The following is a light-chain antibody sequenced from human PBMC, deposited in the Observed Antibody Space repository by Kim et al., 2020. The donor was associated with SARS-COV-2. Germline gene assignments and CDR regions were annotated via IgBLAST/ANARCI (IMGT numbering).Light chain of an antibody. J-gene: IGLJ3*02. V-gene: IGLV2-14*03. CDR3: SSYTSSSTLG. CDR2: DVS. Sequence: GPSITISCTGTSSDVGGYTYVSWYQQHPGKAPKLMIYDVSNRPSGVSNRFSGSKSGNTASLTISGLQAEDEADYYCSSYTSSSTLGFGGGTQLTVL. CDR1: SSDVGGYTY.